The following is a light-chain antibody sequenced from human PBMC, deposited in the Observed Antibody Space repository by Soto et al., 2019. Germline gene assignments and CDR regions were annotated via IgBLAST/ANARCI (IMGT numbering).Light chain of an antibody. CDR3: AAWDDSLSGLWV. CDR1: SSNIGSNY. V-gene: IGLV1-47*01. Sequence: HSVLTQPPSASGTPGQRVTISCSGSSSNIGSNYVYWYQQLPGTAPKLLIYRNNQRPSGVPDRFSGSKSGTSASLAISGLRSEDEADYYCAAWDDSLSGLWVFGGGTKLTVL. CDR2: RNN. J-gene: IGLJ3*02.